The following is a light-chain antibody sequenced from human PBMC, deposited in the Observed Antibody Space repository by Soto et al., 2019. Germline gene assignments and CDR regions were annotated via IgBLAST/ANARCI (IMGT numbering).Light chain of an antibody. Sequence: EIVLTQSPATLSLSPGERATLSCRASQSVSSYLAWYQQKPGQAPRLLIYDASNRATGIPARFSGSGSGTDFNLTISSLEPEDFEDYYCQQRSNWPTFGGGTKVEIK. J-gene: IGKJ4*01. CDR2: DAS. CDR1: QSVSSY. CDR3: QQRSNWPT. V-gene: IGKV3-11*01.